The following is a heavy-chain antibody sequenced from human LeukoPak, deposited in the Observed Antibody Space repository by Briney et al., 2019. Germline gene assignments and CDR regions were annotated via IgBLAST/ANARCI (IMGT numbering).Heavy chain of an antibody. CDR2: ISYDGSNK. CDR3: ARDREAYFGGDCSHFDY. J-gene: IGHJ4*02. V-gene: IGHV3-30-3*01. CDR1: GFTFSSYA. D-gene: IGHD2-21*02. Sequence: GGSLRLSCAASGFTFSSYAMHWVRQAPGKGLEWVAVISYDGSNKYYADSVKGRFTISRDNSKNTLYLQMNSLRAEDTAVYYCARDREAYFGGDCSHFDYWGQGTLVTVSS.